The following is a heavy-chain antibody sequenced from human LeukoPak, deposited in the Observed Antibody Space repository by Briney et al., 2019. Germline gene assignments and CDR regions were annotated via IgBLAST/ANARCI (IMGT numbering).Heavy chain of an antibody. D-gene: IGHD5-18*01. Sequence: GGSLRLSCAASGFIFSGYAMHWVRRAPGKGPEWVAIIWFDGSNQYYAESVEGRFTVSRDNSKNTLYLQMNSLRAEDTAVYSCARGLGYSYGYGIDYWGQGTLVIASS. J-gene: IGHJ4*02. V-gene: IGHV3-33*01. CDR1: GFIFSGYA. CDR2: IWFDGSNQ. CDR3: ARGLGYSYGYGIDY.